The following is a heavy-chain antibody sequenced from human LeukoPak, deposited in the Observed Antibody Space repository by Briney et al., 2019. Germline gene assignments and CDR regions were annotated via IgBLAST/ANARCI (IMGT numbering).Heavy chain of an antibody. J-gene: IGHJ4*02. Sequence: GGSLRPSCAASGFTFSSYEMNWVRQAPGKGLEWVSYISSSGSTIYYADSVKGRFIISRDNAKNSLYLQMNSLRAEDTAVYYCARGHDYSDYWGQGTLVTVSS. CDR1: GFTFSSYE. CDR3: ARGHDYSDY. CDR2: ISSSGSTI. V-gene: IGHV3-48*03.